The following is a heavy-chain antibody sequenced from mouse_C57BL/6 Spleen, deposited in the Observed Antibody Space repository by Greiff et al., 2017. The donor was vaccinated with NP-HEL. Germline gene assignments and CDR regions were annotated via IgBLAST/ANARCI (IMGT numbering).Heavy chain of an antibody. V-gene: IGHV3-6*01. CDR2: ISYDGSN. D-gene: IGHD1-1*01. CDR3: ARAVVAYYAMDY. CDR1: GYSITSGYY. Sequence: EVKLQESGPGLVKPSQSLSLTCSVTGYSITSGYYWNWIRQFPGNKLEWMGYISYDGSNNYNPSLKNRISITRDTSKNQFFLKLNSVTTEDTATYYCARAVVAYYAMDYWGQGTSVTVSS. J-gene: IGHJ4*01.